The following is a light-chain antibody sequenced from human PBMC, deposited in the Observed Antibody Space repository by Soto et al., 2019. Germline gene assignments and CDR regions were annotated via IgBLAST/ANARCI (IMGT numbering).Light chain of an antibody. CDR2: EGS. V-gene: IGLV2-23*01. CDR3: CSYAGRSTYV. J-gene: IGLJ1*01. Sequence: ALTQPASVSGSPGQSITISCTGTSSDVGSYNLVSWYQQHPGKAPKLMIYEGSKRPSGVSNRFSGSKSGNTASLTISGLQAEDEADYYCCSYAGRSTYVFGTGTKVTVL. CDR1: SSDVGSYNL.